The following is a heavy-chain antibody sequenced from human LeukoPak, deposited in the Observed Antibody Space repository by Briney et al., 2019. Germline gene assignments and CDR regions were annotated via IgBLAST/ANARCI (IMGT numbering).Heavy chain of an antibody. CDR3: ASWGVGSLSAGAWRSGYSYGYDY. CDR2: ISSSSSYI. Sequence: PGGSLRLSCAASGFTFSSYSMNWVRQAPGKGLEWVSSISSSSSYIYYADSVKGRFTISRDNAKNSLYLQMNSLRAEDTAVYYCASWGVGSLSAGAWRSGYSYGYDYWGQGTLVTVSS. D-gene: IGHD5-18*01. J-gene: IGHJ4*02. V-gene: IGHV3-21*01. CDR1: GFTFSSYS.